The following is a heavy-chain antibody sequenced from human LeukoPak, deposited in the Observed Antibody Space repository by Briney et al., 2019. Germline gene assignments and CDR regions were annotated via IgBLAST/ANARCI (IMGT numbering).Heavy chain of an antibody. D-gene: IGHD6-13*01. V-gene: IGHV3-23*01. Sequence: GSLRLSCAASGFTFSSYAMSWVRQAPGKGLEWVSAISGSGGSTYYADSVKGRFTISRDNSKNTLYLQMNSLRAEDTAVYYCSKKTTYNTAGTQGFDYWGQGTLVTASS. CDR3: SKKTTYNTAGTQGFDY. CDR2: ISGSGGST. CDR1: GFTFSSYA. J-gene: IGHJ4*02.